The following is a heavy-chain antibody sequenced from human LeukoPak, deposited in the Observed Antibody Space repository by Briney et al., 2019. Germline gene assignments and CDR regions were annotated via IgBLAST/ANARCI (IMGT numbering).Heavy chain of an antibody. CDR1: GFTFSSYS. J-gene: IGHJ3*01. CDR3: ASHVNPMVRGVIIAKPDDAFDV. V-gene: IGHV3-21*01. CDR2: ISSSSSYI. Sequence: GGSLRLSCAASGFTFSSYSMNWVRQAPGKGLEWVSSISSSSSYIYYADSVKGRFTISRDNAKNSLYLQMNSLRAEDTAVYYCASHVNPMVRGVIIAKPDDAFDVWGQGTMVTVSS. D-gene: IGHD3-10*01.